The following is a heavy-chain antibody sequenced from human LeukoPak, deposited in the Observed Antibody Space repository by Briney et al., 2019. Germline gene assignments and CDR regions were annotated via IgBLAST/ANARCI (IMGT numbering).Heavy chain of an antibody. D-gene: IGHD2-2*01. CDR1: GGSISSYY. CDR3: ARDRDKDSTPPGYYYYYMDV. CDR2: IYTSGST. V-gene: IGHV4-4*07. J-gene: IGHJ6*03. Sequence: NTSETLSLTCAVSGGSISSYYWSWIRPPAGKGLEWIGRIYTSGSTNYNPSLKSRVTMSVDTSKNQFSLKLSSVTAADTAVYYCARDRDKDSTPPGYYYYYMDVWGKGTTVTVSS.